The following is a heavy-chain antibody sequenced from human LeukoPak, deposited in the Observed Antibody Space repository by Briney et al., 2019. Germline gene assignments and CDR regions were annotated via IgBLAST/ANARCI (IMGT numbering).Heavy chain of an antibody. V-gene: IGHV1-18*01. Sequence: ALVKVSCKASGYTFTSYAMNWVRQAPGQGLEWMGWISAYNGNTNYAQKLQGRVTMTTDTSTSTAYMELRSLRSDDTAVYYCARDRISIAARYFDYWGQGTLVTVSS. CDR2: ISAYNGNT. J-gene: IGHJ4*02. CDR3: ARDRISIAARYFDY. D-gene: IGHD6-6*01. CDR1: GYTFTSYA.